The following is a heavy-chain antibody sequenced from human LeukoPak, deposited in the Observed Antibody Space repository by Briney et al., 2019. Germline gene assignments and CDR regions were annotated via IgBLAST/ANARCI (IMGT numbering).Heavy chain of an antibody. J-gene: IGHJ5*02. CDR1: GFIVSSNY. V-gene: IGHV3-53*01. CDR2: IYSGGAT. D-gene: IGHD1-26*01. CDR3: ARGPIVGPTKGFDP. Sequence: PGGSLRLSCAASGFIVSSNYMSWVRQAPGKGLEWVSVIYSGGATYYADSAKGRFTISRDNSKNMLYLQMNSLRAEDTAVYYCARGPIVGPTKGFDPWGQGTLVTVSS.